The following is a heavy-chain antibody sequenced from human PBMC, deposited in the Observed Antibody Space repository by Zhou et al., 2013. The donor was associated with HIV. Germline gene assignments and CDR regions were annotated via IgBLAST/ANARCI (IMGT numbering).Heavy chain of an antibody. J-gene: IGHJ4*02. V-gene: IGHV1-8*01. CDR1: GYTFSSYD. Sequence: QVQLVQSGGEVKKPGASVKVSCKASGYTFSSYDINWVRQATQGLEWMGWMNPTSGNTGFAQKFQGRLTITRNISMSTTYMELSSLTSEDSAVYYCARSRHQMVILDHWGQGTLVTVSA. D-gene: IGHD2-21*01. CDR3: ARSRHQMVILDH. CDR2: MNPTSGNT.